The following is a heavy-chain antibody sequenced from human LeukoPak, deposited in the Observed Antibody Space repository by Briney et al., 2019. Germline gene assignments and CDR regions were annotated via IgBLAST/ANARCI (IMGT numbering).Heavy chain of an antibody. CDR1: GYTFTSYD. D-gene: IGHD3-3*01. J-gene: IGHJ3*02. CDR3: ARGTYTIFGVVIKTSDAFDI. CDR2: MNHNSGNT. V-gene: IGHV1-8*03. Sequence: VSVKVSCKASGYTFTSYDINWVRQATGQGLEWMGWMNHNSGNTGYAQKFQGRVTITRNTSISTAYMELSSLRSEDAAVYYCARGTYTIFGVVIKTSDAFDIWGQGTMVTVSS.